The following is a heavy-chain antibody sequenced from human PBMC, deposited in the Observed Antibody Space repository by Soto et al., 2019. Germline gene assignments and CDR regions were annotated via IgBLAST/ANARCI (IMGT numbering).Heavy chain of an antibody. Sequence: PGGSLRLSCSASGSTFSAYTMIWVRQAPGKGLEWLASISSTSAYIYYTGSVRGRFIISRDNAKNSLYLQMNGLRDEDTALYYCARNQGDYHESGSSDAWGQGTLVTVSS. J-gene: IGHJ5*02. CDR1: GSTFSAYT. V-gene: IGHV3-21*01. D-gene: IGHD3-10*01. CDR2: ISSTSAYI. CDR3: ARNQGDYHESGSSDA.